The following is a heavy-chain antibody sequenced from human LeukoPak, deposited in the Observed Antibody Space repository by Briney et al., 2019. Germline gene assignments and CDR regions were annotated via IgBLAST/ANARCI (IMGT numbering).Heavy chain of an antibody. D-gene: IGHD3-3*01. V-gene: IGHV4-30-2*01. CDR3: ARRGHYDFWSGSEGHDGIDI. Sequence: PSETLSLTCTVSGGSFSSGGYYWSWIRQPPGKGLEWIGSIFQSGNTYYNPSLESRVIMSIDRSKNQFSLRLTSVTVADTAVYYCARRGHYDFWSGSEGHDGIDIWGQGTMVTVSS. J-gene: IGHJ3*02. CDR2: IFQSGNT. CDR1: GGSFSSGGYY.